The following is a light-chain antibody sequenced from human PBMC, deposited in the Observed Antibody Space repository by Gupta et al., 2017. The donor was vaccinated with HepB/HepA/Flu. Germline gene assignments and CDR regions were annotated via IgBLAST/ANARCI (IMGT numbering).Light chain of an antibody. CDR1: QDISNF. CDR3: QQNDDFVPST. V-gene: IGKV1-33*01. J-gene: IGKJ2*01. Sequence: DIQMTQSPSSLSVSVGDRVTITCQASQDISNFLNWYQVKPGKAPKLLIYDASNLQTGAPSRFSGSGSGTDFTFTISSMQPEDIATYFCQQNDDFVPSTFGQGTKLEIK. CDR2: DAS.